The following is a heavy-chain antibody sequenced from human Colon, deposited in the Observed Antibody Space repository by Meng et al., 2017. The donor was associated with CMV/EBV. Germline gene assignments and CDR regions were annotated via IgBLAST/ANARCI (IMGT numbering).Heavy chain of an antibody. Sequence: SETLSLTCTVSDDSIRSSNYYWGWIRQPPGKGLEWIATIYYAGGTQYNPSLQSRVTISVDTSKKQISLRMSSVTAADTAMYYCTREGRFGVTYPGNYWGQGTLVTVSS. J-gene: IGHJ4*02. V-gene: IGHV4-39*07. CDR3: TREGRFGVTYPGNY. CDR2: IYYAGGT. D-gene: IGHD3-3*01. CDR1: DDSIRSSNYY.